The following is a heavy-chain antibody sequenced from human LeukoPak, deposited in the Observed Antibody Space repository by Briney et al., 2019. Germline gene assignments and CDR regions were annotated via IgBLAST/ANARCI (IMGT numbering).Heavy chain of an antibody. CDR2: IHQEGSEK. J-gene: IGHJ6*03. CDR3: ARDQGIAAAGFYYYYYYMDV. D-gene: IGHD6-13*01. Sequence: GGSLRLSCAASGFSFSTKWMSWVRQAPGKGLEWVANIHQEGSEKFYVDSVKGRFTISRDNAKNSLYLQMNSMGAEDTAIYYCARDQGIAAAGFYYYYYYMDVWGKGTTVTVSS. V-gene: IGHV3-7*01. CDR1: GFSFSTKW.